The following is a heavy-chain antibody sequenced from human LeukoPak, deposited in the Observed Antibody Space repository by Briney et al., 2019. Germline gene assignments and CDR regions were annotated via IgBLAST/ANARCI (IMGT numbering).Heavy chain of an antibody. CDR1: GGTFSSYA. D-gene: IGHD3-10*01. J-gene: IGHJ5*02. Sequence: SVKVSCKASGGTFSSYAISWVRQAPGQGLEWMGGIIPIFGTANYAQKFQGRVTITADESTSTAYMELSSLRSEDTAVYYCAGTSHWITMVRGFRQRWFDPWGQGTLVTVSS. CDR3: AGTSHWITMVRGFRQRWFDP. CDR2: IIPIFGTA. V-gene: IGHV1-69*13.